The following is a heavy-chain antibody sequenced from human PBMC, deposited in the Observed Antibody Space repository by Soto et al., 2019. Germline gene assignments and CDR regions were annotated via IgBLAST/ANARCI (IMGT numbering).Heavy chain of an antibody. D-gene: IGHD5-18*01. CDR3: ASGRGYSYGYDY. J-gene: IGHJ4*02. Sequence: QVQLVQSGAEVKKPGSSVKVSCKASGGTFSSYTISWVRQAPGQGLEWMGRIIPILGIANYAQKSQGRVTITADKSTSTAYMELSSLRSEDTAVYYCASGRGYSYGYDYWGQGTLVTVSS. CDR2: IIPILGIA. V-gene: IGHV1-69*02. CDR1: GGTFSSYT.